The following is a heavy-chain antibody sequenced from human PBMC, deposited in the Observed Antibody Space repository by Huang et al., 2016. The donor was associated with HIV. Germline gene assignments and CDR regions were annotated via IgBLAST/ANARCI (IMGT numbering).Heavy chain of an antibody. CDR2: IYYSGIT. V-gene: IGHV4-39*01. CDR1: GGSIRSDNYY. J-gene: IGHJ4*02. D-gene: IGHD3-10*01. Sequence: QLQLQESGPGLVKPSETLSLTCTVSGGSIRSDNYYWGWIRQPPGKGLAWIGSIYYSGITYNNPSLKRRVTITVETSKNQFSLKMRSVTAADTAVYYCARLPGSITMIRGVITDPYWGQGTLVTVSS. CDR3: ARLPGSITMIRGVITDPY.